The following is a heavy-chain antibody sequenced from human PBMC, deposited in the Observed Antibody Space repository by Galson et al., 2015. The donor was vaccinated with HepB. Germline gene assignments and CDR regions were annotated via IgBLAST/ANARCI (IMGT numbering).Heavy chain of an antibody. CDR2: IHHSGST. CDR3: ARKDHFITSEGGWFDP. J-gene: IGHJ5*02. D-gene: IGHD3-22*01. Sequence: ETLSLTCAVSGGSISSATWWSWVRQPPGKGLEWIGEIHHSGSTNYNPSLKSRVTISMDKSKNNFSLRLTSVTAADTAVYYCARKDHFITSEGGWFDPWGQGALVTVSS. V-gene: IGHV4-4*02. CDR1: GGSISSATW.